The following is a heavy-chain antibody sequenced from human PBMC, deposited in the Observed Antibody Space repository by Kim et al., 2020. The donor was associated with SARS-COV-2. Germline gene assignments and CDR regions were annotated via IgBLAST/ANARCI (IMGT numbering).Heavy chain of an antibody. CDR2: SNT. Sequence: SNTTYNPSFQGHVTISTDKSISTAYLQWSSLKASDTAMYYCARYGHTYDYWGQGTLVTVSS. D-gene: IGHD4-17*01. V-gene: IGHV5-10-1*01. J-gene: IGHJ4*02. CDR3: ARYGHTYDY.